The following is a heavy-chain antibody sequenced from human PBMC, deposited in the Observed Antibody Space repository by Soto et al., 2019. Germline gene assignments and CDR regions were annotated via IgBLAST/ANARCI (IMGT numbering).Heavy chain of an antibody. V-gene: IGHV3-9*01. CDR1: GFTFDDYA. CDR2: ISWNSGSI. J-gene: IGHJ5*02. Sequence: EVQLVESGGGLVQPGRSLRLSCAASGFTFDDYAMHWVRQAPGKGLEWVSGISWNSGSIGNADSVKGRFTISRDNAKNSLYLQMNSLRAEDTALYYCAKAPRRASSGWNWFDPWGQGTLVTVSS. D-gene: IGHD6-19*01. CDR3: AKAPRRASSGWNWFDP.